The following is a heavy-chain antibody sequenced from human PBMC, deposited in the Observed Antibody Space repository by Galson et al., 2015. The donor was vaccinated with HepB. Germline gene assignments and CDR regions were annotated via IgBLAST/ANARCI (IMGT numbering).Heavy chain of an antibody. CDR3: ARAHYDFWSGYYIEMNWFDP. D-gene: IGHD3-3*01. V-gene: IGHV1-8*01. J-gene: IGHJ5*02. Sequence: SVKVSCKASGYTFTSYDINWVRQATGQGLEWMGWMNPNSGNTGYAQKFQGRVTMTRNTSISTAYMELSSLRSEDTAVYYCARAHYDFWSGYYIEMNWFDPWGQGTLVTVSS. CDR2: MNPNSGNT. CDR1: GYTFTSYD.